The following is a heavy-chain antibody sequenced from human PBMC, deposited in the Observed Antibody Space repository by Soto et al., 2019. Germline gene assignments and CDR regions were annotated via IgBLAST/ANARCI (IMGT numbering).Heavy chain of an antibody. CDR2: IYYSGST. CDR3: ARVGRITIFGVVIWSWFDP. Sequence: TLSLTCTVSGGSISSGGYYWSWIRQHPGKGLEWIGYIYYSGSTYYNPSLKSRVTISVDTSKNQFSLKLSSVTAADTAVYYCARVGRITIFGVVIWSWFDPWGQGTLVTVS. J-gene: IGHJ5*02. CDR1: GGSISSGGYY. V-gene: IGHV4-31*03. D-gene: IGHD3-3*01.